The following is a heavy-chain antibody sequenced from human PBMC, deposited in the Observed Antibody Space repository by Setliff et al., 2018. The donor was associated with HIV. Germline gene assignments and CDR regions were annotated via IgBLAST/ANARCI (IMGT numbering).Heavy chain of an antibody. Sequence: GGSLRLSCAASGFTFSRYSMNWVRQAPGKGPEWVSYISSVSGSTIYYADSVKGRFTISRDNAKNSMFLQMNSLRAEDTAVYYCARTNNNYYYDTSDYFAGYYFDSWGQGTLVTVSS. V-gene: IGHV3-48*01. J-gene: IGHJ4*02. D-gene: IGHD3-22*01. CDR1: GFTFSRYS. CDR2: ISSVSGSTI. CDR3: ARTNNNYYYDTSDYFAGYYFDS.